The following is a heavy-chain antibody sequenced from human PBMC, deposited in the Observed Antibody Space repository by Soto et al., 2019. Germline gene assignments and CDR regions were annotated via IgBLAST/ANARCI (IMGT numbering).Heavy chain of an antibody. CDR2: IIPIFGTA. V-gene: IGHV1-69*13. CDR1: GGTFSSYA. Sequence: SVKVSCKASGGTFSSYAISWVRQAPGQGLEWMGGIIPIFGTANYAQKFQGRVTITEDESTSTAYMELSSLRSEDTAVYYWARASSFGYSYGYFDYWGQGTLVTVSS. D-gene: IGHD5-18*01. J-gene: IGHJ4*02. CDR3: ARASSFGYSYGYFDY.